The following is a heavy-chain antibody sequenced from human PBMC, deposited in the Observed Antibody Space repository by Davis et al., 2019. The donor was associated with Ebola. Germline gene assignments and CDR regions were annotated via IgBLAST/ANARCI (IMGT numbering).Heavy chain of an antibody. J-gene: IGHJ6*02. CDR2: INADNGDT. D-gene: IGHD2-15*01. CDR3: AIIVDPLVWELVDV. CDR1: GYTFSSYV. Sequence: AASVKVSCKTSGYTFSSYVIHWVRQAPGQGLEWMGWINADNGDTKYSQKLQGRVTITRDTSASTAYMEWRSLRSQDTAVYYCAIIVDPLVWELVDVWGQGTTVIVSS. V-gene: IGHV1-3*01.